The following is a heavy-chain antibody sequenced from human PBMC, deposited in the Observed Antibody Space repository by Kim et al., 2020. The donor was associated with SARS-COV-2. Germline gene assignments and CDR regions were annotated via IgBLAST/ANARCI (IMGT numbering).Heavy chain of an antibody. D-gene: IGHD3-10*02. J-gene: IGHJ4*02. CDR1: GFTFSSYS. CDR3: ARSHVRGVIIDY. Sequence: GGSLRLSCAASGFTFSSYSMNWVRQAPGKGLEWVSSISSSSYIYYADSVKGRFTISRDNAKNSLYLQMNSLRAEDTAVYYCARSHVRGVIIDYWGQGTLVTVSS. CDR2: ISSSSYI. V-gene: IGHV3-21*01.